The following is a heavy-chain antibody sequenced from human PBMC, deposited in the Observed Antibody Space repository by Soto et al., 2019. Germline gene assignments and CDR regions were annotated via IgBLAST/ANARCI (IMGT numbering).Heavy chain of an antibody. J-gene: IGHJ4*02. V-gene: IGHV3-23*01. CDR2: ISASDGRT. Sequence: EVQLLESGGDLVQPGGSLRLSCAASGFTFSSYAMCWVRQAPGKGLEWVSTISASDGRTWYRDSVKGRFTISRDSSKNTLYLQMNSLRAEDTSVYYCANVRVEIDIDFDYWGQGTLVIASS. CDR3: ANVRVEIDIDFDY. D-gene: IGHD2-21*01. CDR1: GFTFSSYA.